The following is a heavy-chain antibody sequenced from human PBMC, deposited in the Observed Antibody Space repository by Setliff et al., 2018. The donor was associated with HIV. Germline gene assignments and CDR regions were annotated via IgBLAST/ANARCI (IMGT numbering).Heavy chain of an antibody. Sequence: NPSETLSLTCTVSSGSISSSTYYWGWIRQPPGKGLEWIGSIYYSGSTYYNPSLKSRVTISVDTSKNQFSLNLSSVTAADTAVYYCARLKSGSLGGYVDYWGQGTLVTVSS. V-gene: IGHV4-39*07. D-gene: IGHD3-10*01. J-gene: IGHJ4*02. CDR3: ARLKSGSLGGYVDY. CDR1: SGSISSSTYY. CDR2: IYYSGST.